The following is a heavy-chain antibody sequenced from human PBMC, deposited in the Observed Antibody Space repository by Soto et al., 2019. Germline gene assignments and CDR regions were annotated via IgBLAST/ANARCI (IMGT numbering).Heavy chain of an antibody. V-gene: IGHV3-23*01. CDR3: AKGQGGLGSLTPTVDS. CDR2: ISGGGDTT. Sequence: EVQLLESGGGLVQPGGSLRLSCAASGFTFNNYAMTWVRQAPGKGLEWVSAISGGGDTTYYADSVKGRFTVSRDGSKNTLYLQMSSMRAECTALYYCAKGQGGLGSLTPTVDSWGQGTMVTVSP. D-gene: IGHD3-10*01. CDR1: GFTFNNYA. J-gene: IGHJ4*02.